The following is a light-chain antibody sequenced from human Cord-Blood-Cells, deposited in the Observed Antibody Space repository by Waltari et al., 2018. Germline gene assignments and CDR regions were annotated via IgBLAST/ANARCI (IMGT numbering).Light chain of an antibody. J-gene: IGKJ4*01. V-gene: IGKV1-39*01. CDR2: AAS. CDR3: QQGYSTPRT. Sequence: DIQMTQSPSSLSASVGDRVTITCRASQSISSYLNWYQQKPGKATKLLIYAASSLQSGVPSRFSGSGSATDFTLTISSLQPEDCATYYCQQGYSTPRTFGGGTKVEIK. CDR1: QSISSY.